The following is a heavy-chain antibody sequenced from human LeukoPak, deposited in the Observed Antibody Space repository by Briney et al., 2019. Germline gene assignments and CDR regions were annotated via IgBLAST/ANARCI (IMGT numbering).Heavy chain of an antibody. D-gene: IGHD2-8*02. CDR3: ASRVPTADKLTDFDY. Sequence: GGSLRLSCAASGFTVTTNYMSWIRQAPGKGLEWVSYISSSGSTIYYADSVKGRFTISRDNAKNSLYLQMNSLRAEDTAVYYCASRVPTADKLTDFDYWGQGTLVTVSS. J-gene: IGHJ4*02. V-gene: IGHV3-11*04. CDR1: GFTVTTNY. CDR2: ISSSGSTI.